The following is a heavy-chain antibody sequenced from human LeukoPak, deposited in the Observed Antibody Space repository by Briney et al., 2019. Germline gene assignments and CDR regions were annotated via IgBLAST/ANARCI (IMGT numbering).Heavy chain of an antibody. Sequence: ASVKVSCKASGYTFTGYYIHWVRQAPGQGLEWMEWINPNSGGTKYAQKFQGRVAMTRDTSISTAYMELSRLTSDDMAVYYCARHLDSGNDYPFDYWGQGTLVTVSS. CDR3: ARHLDSGNDYPFDY. CDR2: INPNSGGT. CDR1: GYTFTGYY. J-gene: IGHJ4*02. D-gene: IGHD1-26*01. V-gene: IGHV1-2*02.